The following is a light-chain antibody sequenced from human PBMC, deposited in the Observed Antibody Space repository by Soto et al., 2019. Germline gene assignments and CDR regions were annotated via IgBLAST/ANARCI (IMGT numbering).Light chain of an antibody. CDR3: QQYYSTPIT. V-gene: IGKV4-1*01. CDR2: WAS. Sequence: DIVMTQSPDSLAVSLGERATINCKSSQSVLYSSNNKNYLAWYQQKPGQPPKLLIYWASTRESGVPDRFSGSGSGTDFTLTISSLQAEDVAVYYSQQYYSTPITFGPGTKVDIK. CDR1: QSVLYSSNNKNY. J-gene: IGKJ3*01.